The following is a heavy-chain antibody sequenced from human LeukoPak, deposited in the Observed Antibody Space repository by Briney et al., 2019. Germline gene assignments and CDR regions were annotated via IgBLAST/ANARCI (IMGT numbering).Heavy chain of an antibody. CDR3: ARENVAANNWFDP. V-gene: IGHV3-48*03. D-gene: IGHD6-19*01. CDR2: LSSSGSAF. J-gene: IGHJ5*02. Sequence: GGSLRLSCAASGFTFSNFEMNWVRQAPGKGLEWIAYLSSSGSAFSYADSVKGRFTIARDNAKNSVYLEMNSLRADDTAVYYCARENVAANNWFDPWGQGTLVTVSS. CDR1: GFTFSNFE.